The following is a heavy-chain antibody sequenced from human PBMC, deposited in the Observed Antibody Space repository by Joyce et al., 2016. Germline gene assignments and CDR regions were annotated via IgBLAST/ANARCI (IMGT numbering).Heavy chain of an antibody. CDR2: ISGSGGST. D-gene: IGHD3-22*01. CDR1: GFTFSSYA. J-gene: IGHJ4*02. V-gene: IGHV3-23*01. CDR3: AKDTITMIVVVILDY. Sequence: EVQLLESGGGLVQPGGSLRLSCAASGFTFSSYAMSWVRPAPGKGLECVSAISGSGGSTYCADSVKGRFTISRDNSKNTLYLQMNSLRAEDTAVYYCAKDTITMIVVVILDYWGQGTLVTVSS.